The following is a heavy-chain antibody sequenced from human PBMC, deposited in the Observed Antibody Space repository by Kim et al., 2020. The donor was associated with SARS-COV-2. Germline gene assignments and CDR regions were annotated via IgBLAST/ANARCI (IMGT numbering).Heavy chain of an antibody. Sequence: GGSLRLSCAASGFTFSSYAMSWVRQAPGKGLEGVSAISGSGGSTYYADSVKGRFTISRDNSKNTLYLQMNSLRAEDTAVYYCAKRSAADYDILTGYYLYYYGMDVWGQGTTVTVSS. D-gene: IGHD3-9*01. CDR1: GFTFSSYA. J-gene: IGHJ6*02. CDR3: AKRSAADYDILTGYYLYYYGMDV. V-gene: IGHV3-23*01. CDR2: ISGSGGST.